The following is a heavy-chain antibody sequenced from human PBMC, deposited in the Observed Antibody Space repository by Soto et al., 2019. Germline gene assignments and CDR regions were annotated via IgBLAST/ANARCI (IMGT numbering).Heavy chain of an antibody. V-gene: IGHV3-23*01. J-gene: IGHJ3*02. CDR1: GFTFSSYA. D-gene: IGHD4-17*01. CDR2: ISGSGGST. CDR3: AKGASVTKALDI. Sequence: EVQLLESGGGLVQPGGSLRLSCAASGFTFSSYAMSWVRQAPGKGLEWVSAISGSGGSTYYADSVKGRFTISRDYSKNTLSLQMNSLRAEDTAVYFCAKGASVTKALDIWGQGTMVTVSS.